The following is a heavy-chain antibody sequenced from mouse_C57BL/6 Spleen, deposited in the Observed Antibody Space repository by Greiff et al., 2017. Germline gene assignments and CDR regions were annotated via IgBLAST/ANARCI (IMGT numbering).Heavy chain of an antibody. CDR3: ARRGYYYGSSFYWYFDV. CDR1: GYTFTSYW. Sequence: QVHVKQPGAELVKPGASVKMSCKASGYTFTSYWITWVKQRPGQGLEWIGDIYPGSGSTNYNEKFKSKATLTVDTSSSTAYMQLSSLTSEDSAVYYCARRGYYYGSSFYWYFDVWGTGPTDTVSS. V-gene: IGHV1-55*01. D-gene: IGHD1-1*01. J-gene: IGHJ1*03. CDR2: IYPGSGST.